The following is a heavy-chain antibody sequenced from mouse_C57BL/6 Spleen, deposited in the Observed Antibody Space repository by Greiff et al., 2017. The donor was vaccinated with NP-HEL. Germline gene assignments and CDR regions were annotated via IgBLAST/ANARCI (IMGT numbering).Heavy chain of an antibody. Sequence: VQLQQSGTVLARPGASVKMSCKTSGYTFTSYWMHWVKQRPGQGLEWIGAIYPGNSDTSYNQKFKGKAKLTAVTSASTAYMELSSLTNEDSAVYYWTSPYYYGSSPYYFDYWGQGTTLTVSS. CDR3: TSPYYYGSSPYYFDY. V-gene: IGHV1-5*01. J-gene: IGHJ2*01. CDR2: IYPGNSDT. CDR1: GYTFTSYW. D-gene: IGHD1-1*01.